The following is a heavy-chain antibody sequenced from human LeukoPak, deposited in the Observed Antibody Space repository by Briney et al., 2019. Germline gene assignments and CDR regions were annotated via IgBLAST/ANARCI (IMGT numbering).Heavy chain of an antibody. V-gene: IGHV1-2*02. CDR1: GYTFTDYY. CDR3: ARANFLYCSSTCLFDY. D-gene: IGHD2-2*01. Sequence: ASVKVSCKASGYTFTDYYMHWVRQAPGQGFEWMGWINPNDGDTNYAQKFQGGVTMTRDTSISTAHMEVSRLRSDDTAVYYCARANFLYCSSTCLFDYWGQGTLVTVSS. CDR2: INPNDGDT. J-gene: IGHJ4*02.